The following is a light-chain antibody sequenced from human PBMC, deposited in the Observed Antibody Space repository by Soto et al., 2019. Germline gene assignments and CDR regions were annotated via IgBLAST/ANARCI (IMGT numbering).Light chain of an antibody. Sequence: QSDLTQPASVSGSPGQSITISCTGTSSDVGGYNYVSWYQQHPGKAPKLMIYDVSNRPSGVSNRFSGSKSGNTASLTISGLQAEDEADYYCSSYTSSSISRVFGTGTKVTVL. CDR1: SSDVGGYNY. CDR2: DVS. J-gene: IGLJ1*01. CDR3: SSYTSSSISRV. V-gene: IGLV2-14*01.